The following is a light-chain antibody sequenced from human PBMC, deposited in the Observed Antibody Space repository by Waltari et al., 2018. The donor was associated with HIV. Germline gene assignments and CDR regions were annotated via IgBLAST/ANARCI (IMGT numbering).Light chain of an antibody. CDR3: ASWDDNLGHWV. CDR2: RND. CDR1: KSNVGNTF. J-gene: IGLJ3*02. V-gene: IGLV1-44*01. Sequence: QSVLTQPPSASRTPGQSVLMSCSGNKSNVGNTFVSWFQQVPGGAPKLVIYRNDRRPSGVPDRFSGAKSGSSASLAISGLQSDDEADYFCASWDDNLGHWVFGVGTKLTV.